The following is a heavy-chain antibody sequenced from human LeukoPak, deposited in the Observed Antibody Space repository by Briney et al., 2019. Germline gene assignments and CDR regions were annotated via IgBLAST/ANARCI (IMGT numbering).Heavy chain of an antibody. J-gene: IGHJ4*02. Sequence: ASVKVSCKASGGTFSSYAISWVRQAPGQGLEWMGRIIPILGIANYAQKFQGRVTITADKSTSTAYMELSSLRSEDTAVYYCARVGYYGSGSYYLDYWGQGTLVTVSS. CDR1: GGTFSSYA. V-gene: IGHV1-69*04. CDR3: ARVGYYGSGSYYLDY. CDR2: IIPILGIA. D-gene: IGHD3-10*01.